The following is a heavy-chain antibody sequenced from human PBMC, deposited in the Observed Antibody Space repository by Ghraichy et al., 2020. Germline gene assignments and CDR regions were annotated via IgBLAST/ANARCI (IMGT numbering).Heavy chain of an antibody. V-gene: IGHV1-18*01. J-gene: IGHJ6*02. Sequence: ASVKVSCKASGYTFTSYGISWMRQAPGQGLEWMGWISAYNGNTNYAQKLQGRVTMTTDTSTSTAYMELRSLRSDDTAVYYCARDNERLAVVIALPYYYYGMDVWGQGTTVTVSS. CDR1: GYTFTSYG. CDR3: ARDNERLAVVIALPYYYYGMDV. D-gene: IGHD3-22*01. CDR2: ISAYNGNT.